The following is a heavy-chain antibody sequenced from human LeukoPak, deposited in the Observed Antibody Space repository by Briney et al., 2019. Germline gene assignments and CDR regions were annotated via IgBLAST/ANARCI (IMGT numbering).Heavy chain of an antibody. CDR3: ARLGTTGTLYNWFDP. Sequence: GESLKISCKGSGYSFTTYWIGWVRQMPGKGLEWMGIIYPGDSDTRYSPSFQGQVTISADKSISTAYLQWSSLKALDTAIYYCARLGTTGTLYNWFDPWGQGTLVTVSS. CDR2: IYPGDSDT. D-gene: IGHD1-1*01. CDR1: GYSFTTYW. J-gene: IGHJ5*02. V-gene: IGHV5-51*01.